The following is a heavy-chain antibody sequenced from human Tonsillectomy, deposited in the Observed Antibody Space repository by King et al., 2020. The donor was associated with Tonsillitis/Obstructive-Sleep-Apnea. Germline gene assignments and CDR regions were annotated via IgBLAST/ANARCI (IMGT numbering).Heavy chain of an antibody. D-gene: IGHD3-10*01. CDR1: GFTFSNAW. CDR3: TTGVGGPSYYGPPPANDY. Sequence: VQLVESGGGLVKPGGSLRLSCAASGFTFSNAWMSWVRQAPGKGLEWVGRIKSKTDGGTTDYAAPVKGRFTISRDDSKNTLYLQMNSLKTEDTAVYYCTTGVGGPSYYGPPPANDYWGQGTLVTVSS. V-gene: IGHV3-15*01. CDR2: IKSKTDGGTT. J-gene: IGHJ4*02.